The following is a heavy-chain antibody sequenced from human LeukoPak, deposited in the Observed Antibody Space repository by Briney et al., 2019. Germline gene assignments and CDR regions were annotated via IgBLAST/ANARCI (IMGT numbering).Heavy chain of an antibody. CDR2: ISHSESA. CDR3: ARVVAVAGTFPDS. CDR1: GGSISSGDYY. Sequence: SETLSLTCTVSGGSISSGDYYWSWIRQPPGRGLEWIGYISHSESAYYSPSLESRITISVDRSKNQFSLKVSSATAADTAVYYCARVVAVAGTFPDSWGQGTLVTVSS. V-gene: IGHV4-30-2*01. D-gene: IGHD6-19*01. J-gene: IGHJ4*02.